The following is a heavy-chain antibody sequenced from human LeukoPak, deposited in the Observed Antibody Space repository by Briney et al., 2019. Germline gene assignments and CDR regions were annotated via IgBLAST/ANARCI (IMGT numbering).Heavy chain of an antibody. CDR3: VKDFVGWQQLSTGPFDF. CDR2: LRYDGSKT. Sequence: GGSLRLSCAASGFIFSTYGMHWVRQAPGKGLEWVAFLRYDGSKTQYVDSVKGRFTVSREQSKNTLYLQMNSLRFEDTAVYYCVKDFVGWQQLSTGPFDFWGQGTPVTVPS. CDR1: GFIFSTYG. D-gene: IGHD5-24*01. J-gene: IGHJ4*02. V-gene: IGHV3-30*02.